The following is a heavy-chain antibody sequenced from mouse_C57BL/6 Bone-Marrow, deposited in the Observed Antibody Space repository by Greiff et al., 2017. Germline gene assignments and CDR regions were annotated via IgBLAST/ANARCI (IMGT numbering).Heavy chain of an antibody. CDR1: GYTFTGYW. D-gene: IGHD2-3*01. Sequence: QVQLQQSGAELMKPGASVKLSCKATGYTFTGYWIEWVKQRPGHGLEWIGEILPGSGSTNYNEKFKGKATFTEDTSSNTAYMQLSSLTTEDSAIYYCARHYDGSLFAYWGQGTLVTVSA. V-gene: IGHV1-9*01. J-gene: IGHJ3*01. CDR3: ARHYDGSLFAY. CDR2: ILPGSGST.